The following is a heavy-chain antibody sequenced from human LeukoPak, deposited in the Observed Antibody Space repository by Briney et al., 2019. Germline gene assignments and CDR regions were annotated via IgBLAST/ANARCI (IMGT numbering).Heavy chain of an antibody. D-gene: IGHD6-13*01. CDR1: GYTFTSYD. CDR2: MNPNSGNT. V-gene: IGHV1-8*01. J-gene: IGHJ6*03. Sequence: ASVKVSFKASGYTFTSYDINWVRQATGQGLEWMGWMNPNSGNTGYAQKFQGRVTMTRNTSISTAYMELSSLRSEDTAVYYCARLGAQGIAAARENYYYYYYMDVWGKGTTVTISS. CDR3: ARLGAQGIAAARENYYYYYYMDV.